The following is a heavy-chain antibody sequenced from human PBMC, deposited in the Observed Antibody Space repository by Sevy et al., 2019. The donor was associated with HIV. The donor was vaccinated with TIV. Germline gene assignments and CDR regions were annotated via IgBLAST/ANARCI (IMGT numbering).Heavy chain of an antibody. CDR3: ARELGY. Sequence: SETLSLTCTVSGGSTISGAYYWSWIRQPAGKGLEWIGRIYTSGGGGTNYNPSIKSRVTMSLDTSKNQISLNLSSVTAADTAVYYCARELGYWGQGTLVTVSS. J-gene: IGHJ4*02. CDR2: IYTSGGGGT. V-gene: IGHV4-61*02. CDR1: GGSTISGAYY.